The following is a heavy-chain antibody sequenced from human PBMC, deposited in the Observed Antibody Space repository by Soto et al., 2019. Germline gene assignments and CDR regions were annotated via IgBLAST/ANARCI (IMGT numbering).Heavy chain of an antibody. D-gene: IGHD5-12*01. V-gene: IGHV4-31*03. Sequence: SETLSLTCTFSVASISSGRSYWSWIRQRPGKGLEWIGYMFYSGSTYYHPSLKSRVNISADTSKNQFSLRLTSVTPADTAVYYCARDNGYGHFDSWGQGTLVTVSS. J-gene: IGHJ4*02. CDR2: MFYSGST. CDR1: VASISSGRSY. CDR3: ARDNGYGHFDS.